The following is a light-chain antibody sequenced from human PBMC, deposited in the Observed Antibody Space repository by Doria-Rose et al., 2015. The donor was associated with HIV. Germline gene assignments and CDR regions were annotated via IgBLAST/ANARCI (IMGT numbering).Light chain of an antibody. CDR1: QSINDE. CDR2: NAS. J-gene: IGKJ1*01. Sequence: LSLSPGERATLSCRASQSINDELAWFQQKLGQAPRLLIYNASNRASGIPARFSGSGSGTDFTHTISSLEPEDFAVYFCQQRSSWPRTFGQGTKVETK. CDR3: QQRSSWPRT. V-gene: IGKV3-11*01.